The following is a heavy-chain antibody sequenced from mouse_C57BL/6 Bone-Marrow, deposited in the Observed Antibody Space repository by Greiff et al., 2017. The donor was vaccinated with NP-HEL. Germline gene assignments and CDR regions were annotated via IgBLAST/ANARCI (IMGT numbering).Heavy chain of an antibody. CDR1: GFTFSSYA. Sequence: EVQVVESGGGLVKPGGSLKLSCAASGFTFSSYAMSWVRQTPEKRLEWVATISDGGSYTYYPDNVKGRVTFSRDNAENNLYLQMSHLKSEDTAMYYCARVFFRYFDVWGTGTTVTVSS. CDR3: ARVFFRYFDV. J-gene: IGHJ1*03. V-gene: IGHV5-4*01. CDR2: ISDGGSYT.